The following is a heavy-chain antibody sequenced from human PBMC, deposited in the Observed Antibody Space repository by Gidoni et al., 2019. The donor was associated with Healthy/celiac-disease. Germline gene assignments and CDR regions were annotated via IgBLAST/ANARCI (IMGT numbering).Heavy chain of an antibody. D-gene: IGHD3-22*01. CDR1: GFTVSSNY. V-gene: IGHV3-66*01. CDR3: ASLSSLSYDSSGYYFPDY. CDR2: IYSGGST. Sequence: EVQLVESGGGLVQPGGSLRLYCAASGFTVSSNYMSWLRQAPGKGLEWVSVIYSGGSTYYADSVKGRFTISRDNSKNTLYLQMNSLRAEDTAVYYCASLSSLSYDSSGYYFPDYWGQGTLVTVSS. J-gene: IGHJ4*02.